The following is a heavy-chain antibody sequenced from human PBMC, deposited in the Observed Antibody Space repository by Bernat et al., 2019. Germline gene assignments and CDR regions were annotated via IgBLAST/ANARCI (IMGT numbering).Heavy chain of an antibody. CDR1: GFTFSSYA. J-gene: IGHJ4*02. D-gene: IGHD3-3*01. CDR2: ISGSGGST. Sequence: EVQLVESGGGLVQPGGSLRLSCAASGFTFSSYAMSWVRQAPGKGVEWVSAISGSGGSTYYAESVKGRFTISRDNSKNTMYLQMNSLRAEDTAVYYCAKDLYGFWSGYPEGGFDYWGQGTLVTVSS. V-gene: IGHV3-23*04. CDR3: AKDLYGFWSGYPEGGFDY.